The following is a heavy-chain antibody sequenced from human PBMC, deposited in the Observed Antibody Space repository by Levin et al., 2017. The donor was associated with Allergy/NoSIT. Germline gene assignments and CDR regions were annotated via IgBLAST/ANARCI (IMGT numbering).Heavy chain of an antibody. CDR2: IRYDGYKK. D-gene: IGHD6-6*01. CDR1: GFSFSNYG. CDR3: ARVSEQLVPYFYYGMDV. J-gene: IGHJ6*02. V-gene: IGHV3-33*01. Sequence: GGSLRLSCVASGFSFSNYGIHWVRQAPGKGLEWVALIRYDGYKKDYSASVKGRFTISRDNSKNTLYLQMNSLRAEDTAVYYCARVSEQLVPYFYYGMDVWGQGTTVTVSS.